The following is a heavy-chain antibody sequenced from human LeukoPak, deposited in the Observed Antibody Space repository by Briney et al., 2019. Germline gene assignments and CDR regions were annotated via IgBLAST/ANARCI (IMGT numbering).Heavy chain of an antibody. V-gene: IGHV3-23*01. CDR3: ARVNIVSANFDY. CDR1: GFTFSSYA. D-gene: IGHD5/OR15-5a*01. J-gene: IGHJ4*02. Sequence: GGSLRLSCAASGFTFSSYAMTWVRQAPGKGLEWVSAISGSGAVTYYADSVKGRFTISRDNSRSTLYLQMSSLRADDTAVYYCARVNIVSANFDYWGQGTLVTVSS. CDR2: ISGSGAVT.